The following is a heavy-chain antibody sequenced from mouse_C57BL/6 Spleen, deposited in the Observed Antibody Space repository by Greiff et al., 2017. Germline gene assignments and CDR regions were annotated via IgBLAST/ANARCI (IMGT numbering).Heavy chain of an antibody. J-gene: IGHJ4*01. Sequence: VQLQQSGPELVKPGDSVKISCKASGYSFTGYFMNWVMQSHGKSLEWIGRINPYNGDTFYNQKFKGKATLTVDKSSSTAHMALRSLTSEDSAVYYCARHYGSSSAMDYWGQGTSVTVSS. V-gene: IGHV1-20*01. CDR3: ARHYGSSSAMDY. CDR1: GYSFTGYF. CDR2: INPYNGDT. D-gene: IGHD1-1*01.